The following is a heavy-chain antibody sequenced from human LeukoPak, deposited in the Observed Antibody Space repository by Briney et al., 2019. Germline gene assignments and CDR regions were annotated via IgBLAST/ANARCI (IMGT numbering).Heavy chain of an antibody. CDR1: GGSISSGGYS. J-gene: IGHJ3*02. CDR3: ARDQSGVVNRAFDI. D-gene: IGHD3-3*01. V-gene: IGHV4-30-2*05. CDR2: IYHSGST. Sequence: SETLSLTCAVSGGSISSGGYSWSWIRQPPGKGLEWIGYIYHSGSTYYNPSLKSRVTISVDTSKNQFSLKLSSVTAADTAVYYCARDQSGVVNRAFDIWGQGTMVTVSS.